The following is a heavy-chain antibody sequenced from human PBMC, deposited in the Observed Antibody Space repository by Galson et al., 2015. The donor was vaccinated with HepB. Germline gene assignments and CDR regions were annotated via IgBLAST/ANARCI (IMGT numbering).Heavy chain of an antibody. J-gene: IGHJ6*02. Sequence: SLRLSCAASGFTFSNAWMNWVRQAPGKGLEWVGRIKSKTDGGTTDYAAPVKGRFTISRDDSKNTLYLQMNSLKTEDTAVYYCTTDYEDPYYYYYGMDVWGQGTTVTVSS. CDR2: IKSKTDGGTT. CDR3: TTDYEDPYYYYYGMDV. CDR1: GFTFSNAW. D-gene: IGHD3-3*01. V-gene: IGHV3-15*07.